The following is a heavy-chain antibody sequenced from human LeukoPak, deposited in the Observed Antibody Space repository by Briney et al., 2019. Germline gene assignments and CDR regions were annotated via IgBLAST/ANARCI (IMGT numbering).Heavy chain of an antibody. V-gene: IGHV1-2*02. CDR3: ARLAGYCSSTSCYTDYYYYMDV. D-gene: IGHD2-2*02. CDR1: GYTFTGYY. CDR2: INPNSGGT. J-gene: IGHJ6*03. Sequence: ASVKVSCKASGYTFTGYYMHWVRQAPGQGLEWMGWINPNSGGTNYAQKLQGRVTMTTDTSTSTAYMELRSLRSDDTAVYYCARLAGYCSSTSCYTDYYYYMDVWGKGTTVTVSS.